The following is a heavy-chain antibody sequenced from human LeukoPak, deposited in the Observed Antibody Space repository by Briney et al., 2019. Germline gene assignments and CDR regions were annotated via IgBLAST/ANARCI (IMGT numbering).Heavy chain of an antibody. V-gene: IGHV3-7*01. CDR1: GFTFSSSW. CDR2: IKQDGSEK. CDR3: ASLDY. J-gene: IGHJ4*02. Sequence: GGSLRLSCAASGFTFSSSWMTWVRQAPGKGLEWVANIKQDGSEKYYVDSVKGRFTISRDNAKNSLYLQMNTLRAENTAVYYCASLDYWGQGTLVTVSS.